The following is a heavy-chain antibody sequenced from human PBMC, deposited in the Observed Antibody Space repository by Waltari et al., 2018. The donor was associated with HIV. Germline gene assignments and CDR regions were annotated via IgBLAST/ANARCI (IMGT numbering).Heavy chain of an antibody. CDR2: MSYSGST. V-gene: IGHV4-39*01. J-gene: IGHJ5*02. Sequence: QLQLQGSGPGLVKSSETLSLTCTVSGGSMTSSSYHWGWYRQPPGKGLEWIGSMSYSGSTYHNPSLRSRLTISVDTSKNQFSLKLTSVTAADTAVYYCARSFSGYSNYFDPWGQGTLVTVSS. D-gene: IGHD4-4*01. CDR3: ARSFSGYSNYFDP. CDR1: GGSMTSSSYH.